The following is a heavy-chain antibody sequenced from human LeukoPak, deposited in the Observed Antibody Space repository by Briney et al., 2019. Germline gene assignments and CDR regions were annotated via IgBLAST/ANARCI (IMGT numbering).Heavy chain of an antibody. V-gene: IGHV4-59*01. J-gene: IGHJ5*02. CDR2: IFYSGST. CDR3: ARGNPNWFDP. Sequence: SETLSLTCAVYDGSFSGYYWSWIRQPPGKGLEWIGYIFYSGSTNYNPSLKSRVTISVDTSKNQFSLKLSSVTAADTAVYYCARGNPNWFDPWGQGTLVTVSS. CDR1: DGSFSGYY.